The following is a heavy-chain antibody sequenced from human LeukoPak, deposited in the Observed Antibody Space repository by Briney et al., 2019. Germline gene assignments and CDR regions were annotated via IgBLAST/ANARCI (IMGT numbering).Heavy chain of an antibody. J-gene: IGHJ4*02. Sequence: GGSLRLSCAASGFTFSSYAMHWVRQAPGKGLEWVAVISYDGSNKYYADSVKGRFTISRDNSKNTLYLQMNSLRAEDTAVYYCARDGGIVVVPAVGNFDYWGQGTLVTVSS. CDR2: ISYDGSNK. CDR1: GFTFSSYA. V-gene: IGHV3-30*04. CDR3: ARDGGIVVVPAVGNFDY. D-gene: IGHD2-2*01.